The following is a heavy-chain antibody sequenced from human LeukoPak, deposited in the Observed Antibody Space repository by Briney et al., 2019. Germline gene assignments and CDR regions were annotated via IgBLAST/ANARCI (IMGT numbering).Heavy chain of an antibody. CDR2: IYYSGST. CDR3: ARDPSGYFNY. CDR1: GGSVNSGNYY. D-gene: IGHD3-22*01. Sequence: SETLSLTCTVSGGSVNSGNYYWSWIRQPPGKGLEWIGFIYYSGSTNYNPSLKSRVTISVDTSKNQFSLKLSSVTAADTAVYYCARDPSGYFNYWGQGTLVTVSS. J-gene: IGHJ4*02. V-gene: IGHV4-61*01.